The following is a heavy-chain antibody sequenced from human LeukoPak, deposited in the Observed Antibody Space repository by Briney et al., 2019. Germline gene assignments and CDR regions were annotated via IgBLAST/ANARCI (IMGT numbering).Heavy chain of an antibody. J-gene: IGHJ4*02. V-gene: IGHV1-2*06. CDR2: INPNSGGT. Sequence: GASVKVSCKASGYTFTGYYMHSVRQAPGQGLEWMGRINPNSGGTNYAQKFQGRVTMTRDTSISTAYMELSRLRSDDTAVYYCARGYHTAGPPGYWGQGTLVTVSS. CDR3: ARGYHTAGPPGY. CDR1: GYTFTGYY. D-gene: IGHD6-25*01.